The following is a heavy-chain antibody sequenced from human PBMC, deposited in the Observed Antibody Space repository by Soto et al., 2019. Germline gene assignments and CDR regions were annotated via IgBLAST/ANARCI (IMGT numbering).Heavy chain of an antibody. CDR1: GGSISNYC. D-gene: IGHD4-17*01. CDR3: ARTQTGNGDYVGWFDP. Sequence: PSETLYLPGTVSGGSISNYCASWIRQPPRKGLEWIGYIYYSGSTNYNPSLKSRVTISVDTSKNQFSLKLSSVTAADTAVYYCARTQTGNGDYVGWFDPWGQGTLVTVS. CDR2: IYYSGST. V-gene: IGHV4-59*01. J-gene: IGHJ5*02.